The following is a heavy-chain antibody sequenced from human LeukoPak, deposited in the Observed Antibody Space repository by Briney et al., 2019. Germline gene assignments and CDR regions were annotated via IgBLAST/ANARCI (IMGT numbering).Heavy chain of an antibody. V-gene: IGHV3-30-3*01. D-gene: IGHD1-26*01. CDR3: ASIEGGSYHTPFDY. CDR1: GFTFSSYA. Sequence: GGSLRLSCAAPGFTFSSYAMHWVRQAPGEGLEWVAVISYDGSNKYYADSVKGRFTISRDNSKNTLYLQMNSLRAEDTAVYYCASIEGGSYHTPFDYWGQGTLVTVSS. J-gene: IGHJ4*02. CDR2: ISYDGSNK.